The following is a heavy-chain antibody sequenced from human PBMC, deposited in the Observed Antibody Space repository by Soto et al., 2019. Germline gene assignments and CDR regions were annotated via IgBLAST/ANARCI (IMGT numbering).Heavy chain of an antibody. J-gene: IGHJ6*02. D-gene: IGHD2-2*01. V-gene: IGHV1-69*02. CDR3: AGCSSTSCYYYYYGMDV. Sequence: GASVKVSCKASGGTFSSYTISWVRQAPGQGLEWMGRIIPILGIANYAQKFQGRVTITADKSTSTAYMELSSLRSEDTAVYYCAGCSSTSCYYYYYGMDVWGQGTTVTVSS. CDR2: IIPILGIA. CDR1: GGTFSSYT.